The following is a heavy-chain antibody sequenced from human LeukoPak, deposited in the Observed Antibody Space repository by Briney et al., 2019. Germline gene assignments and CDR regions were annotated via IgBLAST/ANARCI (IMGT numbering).Heavy chain of an antibody. CDR1: GFTFSSYA. CDR2: ISSSGSTI. J-gene: IGHJ6*02. V-gene: IGHV3-48*04. CDR3: ATSSYGMGV. Sequence: GGSLRLSCAVSGFTFSSYAMSWVRQAPGKGLEWVSYISSSGSTIYYADSVKGRFTISRDNAKNPLYLQMNSLRAEDTAVYYCATSSYGMGVWGQGTTVTVSS.